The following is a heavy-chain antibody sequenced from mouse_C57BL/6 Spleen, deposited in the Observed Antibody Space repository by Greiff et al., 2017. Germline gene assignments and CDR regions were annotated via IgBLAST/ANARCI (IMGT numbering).Heavy chain of an antibody. CDR2: IDPEDGET. Sequence: EVQLQQSGAELVKPGASVKLSCTASGFNIKDYYMHWVKQRTEQGLEWIGRIDPEDGETKYAPKFPGKATITADTSSNTAYLQLSSLTSEDIAVYYCARSAPYYCNSPGFADWGQGTLVTVSA. D-gene: IGHD2-10*01. CDR1: GFNIKDYY. J-gene: IGHJ3*01. CDR3: ARSAPYYCNSPGFAD. V-gene: IGHV14-2*01.